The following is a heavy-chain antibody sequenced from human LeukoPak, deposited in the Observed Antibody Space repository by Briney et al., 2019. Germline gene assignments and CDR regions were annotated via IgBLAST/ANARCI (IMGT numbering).Heavy chain of an antibody. V-gene: IGHV3-11*01. Sequence: GGSLRLSCAASGFTFSDYYMSWLRQAPGKGLEWVSYISSSGSTIYYADSVKGRFTISRDNAKNSLYLQMNSLRAEDTAVYYCARGFPTDTVTPTSAFDIWGQGTMVTVSS. CDR2: ISSSGSTI. D-gene: IGHD4-17*01. CDR3: ARGFPTDTVTPTSAFDI. J-gene: IGHJ3*02. CDR1: GFTFSDYY.